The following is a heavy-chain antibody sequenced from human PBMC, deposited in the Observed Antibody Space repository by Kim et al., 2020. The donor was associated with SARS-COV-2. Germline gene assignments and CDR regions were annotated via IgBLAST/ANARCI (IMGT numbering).Heavy chain of an antibody. J-gene: IGHJ6*02. CDR2: INPNSGGT. V-gene: IGHV1-2*02. Sequence: ASVKVSCKASGYTFTGYYMHWVRQAPGQGLEWMGWINPNSGGTNYAQKFQGRVTMTRDTSISTAYMELSRLRSDDTAVYYCARDLWFGAPSYYGMDVWGQGTTVTVSS. CDR1: GYTFTGYY. CDR3: ARDLWFGAPSYYGMDV. D-gene: IGHD3-10*01.